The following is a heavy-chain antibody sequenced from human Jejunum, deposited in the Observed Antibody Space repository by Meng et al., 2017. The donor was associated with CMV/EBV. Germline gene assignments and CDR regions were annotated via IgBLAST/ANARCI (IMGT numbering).Heavy chain of an antibody. J-gene: IGHJ6*02. CDR3: AKMGFYDYYGMDV. CDR2: ISGSGASI. CDR1: GLTFRRYG. Sequence: GLTFRRYGKGWVRQVPGKGMEWVSTISGSGASIYYADSVKGRFTISRDSSKNTVYLQMNSLRAEDTAVYYCAKMGFYDYYGMDVWGQGTTVTVSS. V-gene: IGHV3-23*01.